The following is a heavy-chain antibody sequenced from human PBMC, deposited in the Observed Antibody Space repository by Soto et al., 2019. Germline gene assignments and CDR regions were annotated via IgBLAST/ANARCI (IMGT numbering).Heavy chain of an antibody. Sequence: QVQLVQSGGGLVKPGGSLRLSCAASGFDFSNHYMIWIRQAPGKGLEWVSYISSSGRTIYDSESVKGRFTISRDNANNSLCLQMNSLRVDDTAIDYCARDGGSSSSWLDFWGQGSLVTVAS. CDR3: ARDGGSSSSWLDF. CDR1: GFDFSNHY. D-gene: IGHD6-13*01. CDR2: ISSSGRTI. V-gene: IGHV3-11*01. J-gene: IGHJ4*02.